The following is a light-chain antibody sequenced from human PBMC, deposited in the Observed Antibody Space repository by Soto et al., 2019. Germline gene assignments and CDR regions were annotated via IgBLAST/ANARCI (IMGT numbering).Light chain of an antibody. CDR3: QQLNSYPLT. CDR1: QSISSW. V-gene: IGKV1-5*03. Sequence: DIPMTQSPFTLSASVGDRVTITCRASQSISSWLAWYQQKPGKAPKLLIYKTSSLETGVPSRFSGSGSGTEFTLTISSLQAEDFATYYCQQLNSYPLTFGGGTKVEIK. J-gene: IGKJ4*01. CDR2: KTS.